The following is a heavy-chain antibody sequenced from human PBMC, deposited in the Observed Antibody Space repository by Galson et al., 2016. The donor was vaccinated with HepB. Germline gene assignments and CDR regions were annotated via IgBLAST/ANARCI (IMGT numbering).Heavy chain of an antibody. Sequence: SVKVSCKASGYSFTSNGISWVRQAPGQGLEWMGWISGYNGNTNYAQRFLGRVTMTTDTSATTAYMELRSLTSDDTAVYYCARGDFWTPYCFDSWGQGTLVIVSS. CDR1: GYSFTSNG. CDR3: ARGDFWTPYCFDS. J-gene: IGHJ4*02. D-gene: IGHD3/OR15-3a*01. V-gene: IGHV1-18*01. CDR2: ISGYNGNT.